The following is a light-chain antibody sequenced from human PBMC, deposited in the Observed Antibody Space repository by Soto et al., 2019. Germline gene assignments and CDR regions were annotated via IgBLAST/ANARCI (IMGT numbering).Light chain of an antibody. Sequence: QSVLTQPSSLSGSPGQSITISCTGTISDVGGYNFVSWYQHHPGKAPKLMIYEVSSRPSGVSNRFSGSKSGNTASLTISGLQAEDEADYYCTSYASSSTLLFRTGTKVTVL. CDR2: EVS. CDR1: ISDVGGYNF. CDR3: TSYASSSTLL. V-gene: IGLV2-14*01. J-gene: IGLJ1*01.